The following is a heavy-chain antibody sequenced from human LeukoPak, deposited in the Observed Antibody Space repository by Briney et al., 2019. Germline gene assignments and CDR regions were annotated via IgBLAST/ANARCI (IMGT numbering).Heavy chain of an antibody. V-gene: IGHV3-7*05. CDR3: GRYNGYGYEY. CDR1: GFTFSSYW. J-gene: IGHJ4*02. CDR2: IKPDGTDQ. D-gene: IGHD5-18*01. Sequence: GGSLRLSCTASGFTFSSYWMSWVRQAPGKGLEWVGHIKPDGTDQTYVDSLRGRFIISRDNAKNSLYLQMNSLRAEDTAVYYCGRYNGYGYEYWGQGTLVTVSS.